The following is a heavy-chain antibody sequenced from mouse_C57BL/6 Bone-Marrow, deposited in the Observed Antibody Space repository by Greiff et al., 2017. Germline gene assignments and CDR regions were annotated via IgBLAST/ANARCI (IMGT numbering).Heavy chain of an antibody. CDR3: ARSAEWLLRVAY. CDR2: IYLGNGYT. V-gene: IGHV1-58*01. D-gene: IGHD2-3*01. J-gene: IGHJ3*01. CDR1: GYTFTSYG. Sequence: EVKLVESGAELVRPGSSVKMSCKTSGYTFTSYGINWVKQRPGQGLEWIGYIYLGNGYTEYNEKFKGKATLTSYTSSSTAYMQLSSLTSEDSAIYFWARSAEWLLRVAYWGQGTLVTVSA.